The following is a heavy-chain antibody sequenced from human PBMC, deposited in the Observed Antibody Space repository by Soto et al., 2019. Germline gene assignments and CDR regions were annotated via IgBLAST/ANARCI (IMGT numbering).Heavy chain of an antibody. V-gene: IGHV4-4*07. CDR3: ARDIGSYAYAEGY. CDR2: VYSSGTT. CDR1: GGSLNSNR. Sequence: PSETLSLTCSVSGGSLNSNRWSWIGQPAGKGLEWIGRVYSSGTTDYNPSLNSRATMSVETSKNQFSLKLTSVTAADTAVYYCARDIGSYAYAEGYWGQGIQVTVSS. J-gene: IGHJ4*02. D-gene: IGHD2-2*01.